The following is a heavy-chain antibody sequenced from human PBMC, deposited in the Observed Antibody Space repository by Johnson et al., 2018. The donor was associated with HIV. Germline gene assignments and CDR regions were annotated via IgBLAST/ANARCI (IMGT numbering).Heavy chain of an antibody. CDR2: ISSGGNT. J-gene: IGHJ3*02. CDR1: GFTVSSNY. D-gene: IGHD6-13*01. Sequence: VQLVESGGGLVQPGGSLRLSCAASGFTVSSNYMSWVRQAPGKGLEWVSVISSGGNTYYADSVRGRFTISRDNSKNTLYLQMNSLRAEDTAVYYCARDKGIAAAATDDAFDIWGQGTMVTVSS. V-gene: IGHV3-66*01. CDR3: ARDKGIAAAATDDAFDI.